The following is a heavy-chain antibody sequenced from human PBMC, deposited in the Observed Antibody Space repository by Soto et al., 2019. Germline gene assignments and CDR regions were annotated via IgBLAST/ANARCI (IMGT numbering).Heavy chain of an antibody. CDR3: AKDIGSSWYYYDSSGYFDY. CDR2: ISWNSGSI. CDR1: GFSFSDYA. D-gene: IGHD3-22*01. J-gene: IGHJ4*02. V-gene: IGHV3-9*01. Sequence: GGSLRLSCAASGFSFSDYAMSWVRQAPGKGLEWVSVISWNSGSIGYADSVKGRFTISRDNAKNSLYLQMNSLRAEDTALYYCAKDIGSSWYYYDSSGYFDYWGQGTLVTVSS.